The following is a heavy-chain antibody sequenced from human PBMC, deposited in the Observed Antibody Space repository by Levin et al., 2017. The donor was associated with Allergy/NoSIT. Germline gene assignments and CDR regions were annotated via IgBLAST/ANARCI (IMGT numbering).Heavy chain of an antibody. CDR3: AVRGYSSGWYYFDY. CDR2: IIPILGIA. D-gene: IGHD6-19*01. CDR1: GGTFSSYT. J-gene: IGHJ4*02. V-gene: IGHV1-69*02. Sequence: SLKVSCKASGGTFSSYTISWVRQAPGQGLEWMGRIIPILGIANYAQKFQGRVTITADKSTSTAYMELSSLRSEDTAVYYCAVRGYSSGWYYFDYWGQGTLVTVSS.